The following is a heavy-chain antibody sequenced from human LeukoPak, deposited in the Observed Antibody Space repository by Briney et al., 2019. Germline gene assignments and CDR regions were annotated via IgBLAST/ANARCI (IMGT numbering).Heavy chain of an antibody. D-gene: IGHD4-17*01. CDR1: GGSVSSGSYY. CDR3: ARAYYGDSYPIFDY. Sequence: SETLSLTCTVSGGSVSSGSYYWSWIRQPPGKGLEWIGYIYYSGSTYYNPSLKSRVTISVDTSKNQFSLKLSSVTAADTAVYYCARAYYGDSYPIFDYWGQGALVTVSS. V-gene: IGHV4-30-4*08. J-gene: IGHJ4*02. CDR2: IYYSGST.